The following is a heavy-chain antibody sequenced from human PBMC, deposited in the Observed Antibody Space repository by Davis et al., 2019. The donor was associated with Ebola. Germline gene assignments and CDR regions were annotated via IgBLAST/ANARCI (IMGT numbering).Heavy chain of an antibody. CDR1: GGSFSGYY. CDR2: SNGSGST. J-gene: IGHJ4*02. Sequence: MPSETLSLTCAVYGGSFSGYYWTWIRQPPGKGLEWIGESNGSGSTNYNPSLKSRVSISVDTSKKQFSLKLRSVTAADTAMYYCARLYSGPNKFDHWGQGTLVTVSS. CDR3: ARLYSGPNKFDH. D-gene: IGHD5-12*01. V-gene: IGHV4-34*01.